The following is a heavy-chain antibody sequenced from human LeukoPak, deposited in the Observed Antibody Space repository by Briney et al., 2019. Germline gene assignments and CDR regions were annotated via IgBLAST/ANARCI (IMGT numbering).Heavy chain of an antibody. CDR1: GGSVSNYY. CDR3: ARHFAYSSSSYFDY. J-gene: IGHJ4*02. CDR2: VYYTGST. Sequence: ASETLSLTCSVSGGSVSNYYWSWMRQPPGKGLEWIGYVYYTGSTNYNPSLKSRVTMFEDKSKNQFSLRLYSVTVADTAVYYCARHFAYSSSSYFDYWGQGSLVTVSS. V-gene: IGHV4-59*08. D-gene: IGHD6-6*01.